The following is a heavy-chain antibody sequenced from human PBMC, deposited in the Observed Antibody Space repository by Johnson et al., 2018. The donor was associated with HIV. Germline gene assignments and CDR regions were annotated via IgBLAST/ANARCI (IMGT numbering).Heavy chain of an antibody. J-gene: IGHJ3*02. CDR1: GFTFSGYG. Sequence: QVQLMESGGGVVQPGGSLRLSCTTSGFTFSGYGMHWVRQSPGRGLEWVAFIYYDGIKKYYADSVRGRLTISRDNSKNTVYLQMSSLRAEDTAVYYCAKDVGNFWPDAFDIWGQGTMVTVSS. CDR2: IYYDGIKK. CDR3: AKDVGNFWPDAFDI. D-gene: IGHD1-26*01. V-gene: IGHV3-30*02.